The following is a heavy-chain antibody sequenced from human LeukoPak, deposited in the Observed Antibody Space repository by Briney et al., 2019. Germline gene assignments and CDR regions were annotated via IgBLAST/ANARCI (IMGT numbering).Heavy chain of an antibody. CDR1: GFTFNNYY. Sequence: PGGSLRLSCAASGFTFNNYYMSWIRQAPGKGLEWLSYINIGGTNTHYADSVKGRFTISRDNAKKSLYLEMNNLRAEDTAVYYCATDGAGFDTWGQGVLVTVSS. V-gene: IGHV3-11*01. CDR3: ATDGAGFDT. J-gene: IGHJ5*02. CDR2: INIGGTNT.